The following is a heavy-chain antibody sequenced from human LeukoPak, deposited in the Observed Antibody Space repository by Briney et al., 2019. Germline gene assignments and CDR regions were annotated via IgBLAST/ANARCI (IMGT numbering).Heavy chain of an antibody. Sequence: PSETLSLTCTVSGGSISRYYGSWIRQSPGKGLEWIGYVYYTGSTNYNPSLKSRATISVDTSRNRFSLKLSSVTAADTAVYYCARGGLRWDYFDYRGQGTLVTVSS. D-gene: IGHD5-12*01. J-gene: IGHJ4*02. V-gene: IGHV4-59*01. CDR3: ARGGLRWDYFDY. CDR2: VYYTGST. CDR1: GGSISRYY.